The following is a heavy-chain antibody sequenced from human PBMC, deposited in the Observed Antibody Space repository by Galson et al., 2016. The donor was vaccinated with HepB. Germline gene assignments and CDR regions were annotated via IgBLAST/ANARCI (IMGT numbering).Heavy chain of an antibody. CDR1: GYTFTTYG. Sequence: SVKVSCKASGYTFTTYGISWVRQAPGQGLEWMGRINPNTGVPQSEQKFQGRVTMTRDTAINTVYMELRNLRFGDTAVYYCARVVGAERLDVWGQGTTVTVSS. D-gene: IGHD1-26*01. CDR3: ARVVGAERLDV. J-gene: IGHJ6*02. V-gene: IGHV1-2*06. CDR2: INPNTGVP.